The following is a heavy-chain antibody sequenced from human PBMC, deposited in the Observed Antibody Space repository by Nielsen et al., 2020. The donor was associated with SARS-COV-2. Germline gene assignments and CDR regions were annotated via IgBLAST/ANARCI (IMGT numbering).Heavy chain of an antibody. CDR2: MWYHGGDE. CDR3: ARDLTFGAYWFDP. J-gene: IGHJ5*02. D-gene: IGHD3/OR15-3a*01. Sequence: SLKISCEASGFTLSSYGMHWVRQPPGKGLEWVAHMWYHGGDENYAGSVRGRFTISRDLSKNTVYLQMSSLRVEDTAVYYCARDLTFGAYWFDPWSQGTLVTVSS. V-gene: IGHV3-33*01. CDR1: GFTLSSYG.